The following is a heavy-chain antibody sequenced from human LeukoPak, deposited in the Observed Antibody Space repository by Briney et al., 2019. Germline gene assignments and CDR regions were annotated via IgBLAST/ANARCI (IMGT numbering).Heavy chain of an antibody. J-gene: IGHJ4*02. CDR3: ARGPYVDIVSTGFSSNSWDYFDY. Sequence: PGGSLRLSCAASGFTFSSYAMSWVRQAPGKGLEWVLAISGSGGSTYYADSLKGRFTISRDNSKNTLYLQMNSLRAEDTAVYYCARGPYVDIVSTGFSSNSWDYFDYWGQGTLVTVSS. CDR2: ISGSGGST. D-gene: IGHD5/OR15-5a*01. CDR1: GFTFSSYA. V-gene: IGHV3-23*01.